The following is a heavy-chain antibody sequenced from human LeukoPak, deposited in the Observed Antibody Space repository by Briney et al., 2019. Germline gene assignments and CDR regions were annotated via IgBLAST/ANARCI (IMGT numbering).Heavy chain of an antibody. J-gene: IGHJ4*02. CDR2: IYHSGST. V-gene: IGHV4-38-2*01. CDR3: ARHARHAPFDY. Sequence: SETLSLTCAVSGYSISSGYYWGWIRQPPGKGLEWIGSIYHSGSTYYNPSFKSRVTISVDTSKNQFSLKLSSVTAADTAVYYCARHARHAPFDYWGQGTLVTVSS. D-gene: IGHD2-2*01. CDR1: GYSISSGYY.